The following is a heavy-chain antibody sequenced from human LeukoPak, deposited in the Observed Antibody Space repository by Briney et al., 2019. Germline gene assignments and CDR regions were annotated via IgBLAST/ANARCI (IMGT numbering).Heavy chain of an antibody. J-gene: IGHJ4*02. CDR3: ARGIAAAGTGAY. CDR1: GGSISSYY. V-gene: IGHV4-59*01. CDR2: IYYSGST. D-gene: IGHD6-13*01. Sequence: SETLSLTCTVSGGSISSYYWSWIRQPPGKGLEWIGYIYYSGSTNYNPSLKSRVTISVDTSKNQFSLKLSSVTAADTAVYYCARGIAAAGTGAYWGQGTLVTVSS.